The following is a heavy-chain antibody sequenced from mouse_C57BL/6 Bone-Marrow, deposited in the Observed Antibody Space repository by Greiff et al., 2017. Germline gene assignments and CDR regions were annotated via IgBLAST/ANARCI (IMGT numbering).Heavy chain of an antibody. D-gene: IGHD1-1*01. CDR1: GFNIKDDY. Sequence: EVQLQQSGAELVRPGASVKLSCTASGFNIKDDYMHWVKQRPEQGLEWIGWIDPENGDTEYASKFQGKATITADTSSNAAYLQLSILTSEDTAVYYCTPLLWYFDVWGTGTTVTVSS. CDR2: IDPENGDT. CDR3: TPLLWYFDV. J-gene: IGHJ1*03. V-gene: IGHV14-4*01.